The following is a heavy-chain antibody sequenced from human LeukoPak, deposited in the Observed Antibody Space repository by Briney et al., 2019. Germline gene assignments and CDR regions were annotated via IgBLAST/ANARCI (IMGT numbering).Heavy chain of an antibody. CDR2: ITRDSNYI. Sequence: GGSLRLSCAASGLTFSSDTMNWVRQAPGKGLEWVSCITRDSNYIYYADSVRGRFTISRDNAKKSLYLQMNSLRAEDTAVYYCARAKGEGWELPFDFWGQRTLVTVSS. V-gene: IGHV3-21*01. CDR1: GLTFSSDT. J-gene: IGHJ4*02. CDR3: ARAKGEGWELPFDF. D-gene: IGHD2-15*01.